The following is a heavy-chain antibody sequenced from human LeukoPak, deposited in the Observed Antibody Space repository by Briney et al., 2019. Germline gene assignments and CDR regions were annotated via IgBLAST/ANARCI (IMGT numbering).Heavy chain of an antibody. CDR1: GVSISSSTYY. D-gene: IGHD6-19*01. V-gene: IGHV4-39*07. CDR3: AREEAGFFGPFLPDQ. J-gene: IGHJ4*02. CDR2: IYYGGST. Sequence: SETLSLTCTVSGVSISSSTYYWAWIRQPPGKGLEWIGSIYYGGSTYYNPSLKSRVTISVDTSKNQFSLKLSSVTAADTAMYYCAREEAGFFGPFLPDQWGQGTLVTVSS.